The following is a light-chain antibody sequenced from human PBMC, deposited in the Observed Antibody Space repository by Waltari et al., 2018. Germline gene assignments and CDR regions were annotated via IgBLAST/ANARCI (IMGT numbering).Light chain of an antibody. Sequence: QLVLTQSPSASPSLGASVKLTCPLSTGHSSNVIAWLQQQPEKGPRYLMKVNRDASHSKGDEIPYRFSGSSSGAERYLTISSLQSEDEADYYCQTGGHGTWVFGGGTKLTVL. CDR1: TGHSSNV. V-gene: IGLV4-69*01. J-gene: IGLJ3*02. CDR3: QTGGHGTWV. CDR2: VNRDASH.